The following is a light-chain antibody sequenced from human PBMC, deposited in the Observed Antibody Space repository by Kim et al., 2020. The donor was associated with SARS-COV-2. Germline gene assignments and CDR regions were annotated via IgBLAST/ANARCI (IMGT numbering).Light chain of an antibody. J-gene: IGKJ4*01. CDR2: AAS. CDR3: LQHNSYPLT. Sequence: DIQMTQSPSSLFASVGDRVTITCRASQGIRNDLNWFQQKPGKAPKRLIYAASSLQSGVPSRFSGSGSGTEFTLTISSLQPEDFATYYCLQHNSYPLTYGGGTKVDIK. V-gene: IGKV1-17*01. CDR1: QGIRND.